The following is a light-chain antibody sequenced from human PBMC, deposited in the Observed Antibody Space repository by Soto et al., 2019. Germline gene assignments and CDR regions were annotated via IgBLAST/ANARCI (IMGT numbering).Light chain of an antibody. Sequence: QAVVTQPASVSGSPGQSIIISCTGTSSDIGAYNYVAWYQHHPGKAPKLMIYDVNSRPSGVSNRFSGSKSGNTASLTISGLQPEDEADYYCTSFSSTTPIVFGGGTKLTVL. CDR2: DVN. CDR1: SSDIGAYNY. J-gene: IGLJ3*02. V-gene: IGLV2-14*03. CDR3: TSFSSTTPIV.